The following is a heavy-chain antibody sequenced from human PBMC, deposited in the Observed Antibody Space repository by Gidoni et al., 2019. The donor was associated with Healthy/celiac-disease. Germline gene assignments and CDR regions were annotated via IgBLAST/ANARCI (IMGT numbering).Heavy chain of an antibody. CDR2: ISYDGSNK. D-gene: IGHD2-21*02. CDR1: GFTFSSYA. V-gene: IGHV3-30*04. CDR3: ARASGVTLSGYGMDV. J-gene: IGHJ6*02. Sequence: QVQLVESGGGVVQPGRSLSLSCAASGFTFSSYAMHWVRQAPGKGLEWVAVISYDGSNKYYADSVKGRFTISRDDSKNTLYLQMNSLRAEDTAVYYCARASGVTLSGYGMDVWGQGTTVTVSS.